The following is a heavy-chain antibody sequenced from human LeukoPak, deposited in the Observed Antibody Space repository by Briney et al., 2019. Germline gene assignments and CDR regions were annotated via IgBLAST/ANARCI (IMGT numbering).Heavy chain of an antibody. Sequence: ASVTVSFKSSVYTFTDYYIHWVRQAPGQGLEWMGWINPNSGGTNYAQTFQGRVTMTRDTSITTAYLELSRLRSDDTAVYYCARIGYNHHLDYWGQGTLVTVSS. V-gene: IGHV1-2*02. CDR1: VYTFTDYY. D-gene: IGHD5-24*01. CDR3: ARIGYNHHLDY. CDR2: INPNSGGT. J-gene: IGHJ4*02.